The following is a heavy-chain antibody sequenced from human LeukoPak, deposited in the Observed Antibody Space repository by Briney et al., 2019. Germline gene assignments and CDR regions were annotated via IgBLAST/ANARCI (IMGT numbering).Heavy chain of an antibody. CDR3: AREFTMVRGGDYYYGMDV. V-gene: IGHV1-18*01. Sequence: ASVKASCKASGYTFTSYGISWVRQAPGQGLEWMGWISAYNGNTNYAQKLQGRVTMTTDTSTSTAYMELRSLRSDDTAVYYCAREFTMVRGGDYYYGMDVWGQGTTVTVSS. CDR1: GYTFTSYG. J-gene: IGHJ6*02. D-gene: IGHD3-10*01. CDR2: ISAYNGNT.